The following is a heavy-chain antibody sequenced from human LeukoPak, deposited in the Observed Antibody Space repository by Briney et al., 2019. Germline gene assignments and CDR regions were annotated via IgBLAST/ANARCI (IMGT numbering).Heavy chain of an antibody. Sequence: SVKVSCKASGGTLSSYAISWVRQAPGQGLEWMGGIIPIFGTANYAQKFQGRVTITADESTSTAYMELSSLRSEDTAVYYCARDRRIAARLEFQNWFDPWGQGTLVTVSS. CDR3: ARDRRIAARLEFQNWFDP. CDR2: IIPIFGTA. CDR1: GGTLSSYA. D-gene: IGHD6-6*01. J-gene: IGHJ5*02. V-gene: IGHV1-69*01.